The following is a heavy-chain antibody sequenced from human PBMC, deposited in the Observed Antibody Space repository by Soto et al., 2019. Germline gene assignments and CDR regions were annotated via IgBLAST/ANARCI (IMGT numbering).Heavy chain of an antibody. CDR2: INAGNGNT. CDR1: GYTFTTYT. D-gene: IGHD6-19*01. J-gene: IGHJ5*02. Sequence: ASVKVSCKASGYTFTTYTMHWVRQAPGQRLEWMGWINAGNGNTKYSQKFQGRVTITRDTSASTAYMELSSLRSEDTAAYYCARGGGWYVWFDPWGQGTLVTVSS. CDR3: ARGGGWYVWFDP. V-gene: IGHV1-3*01.